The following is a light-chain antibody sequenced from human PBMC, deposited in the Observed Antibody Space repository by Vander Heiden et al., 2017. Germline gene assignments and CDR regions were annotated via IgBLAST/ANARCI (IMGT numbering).Light chain of an antibody. CDR2: LGS. J-gene: IGKJ2*01. CDR1: QSPLYSNGYNY. V-gene: IGKV2-28*01. CDR3: MQALQAPLT. Sequence: DIVMTQSPLSLPVTPGEPASIPCRSSQSPLYSNGYNYLDWYVQKPGQSPQLLIYLGSNRASGVPDRFSGSGSGTDFTLKISRVEAEDVGVYYCMQALQAPLTFGQGTKLEIK.